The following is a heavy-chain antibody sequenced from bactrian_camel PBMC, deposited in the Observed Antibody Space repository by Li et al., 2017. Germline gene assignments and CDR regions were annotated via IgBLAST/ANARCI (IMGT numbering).Heavy chain of an antibody. CDR2: MSTYGGK. CDR3: AADRSPRGYCYSGWDKSAF. D-gene: IGHD1*01. Sequence: VQLVESGGGSVQAGGSMRLSCAVSGYTVSRYCMAWFRQVPGKERQWVATMSTYGGKNYADSVQGRFTISKDNAENTLHLQMNSLQPEDTATYYCAADRSPRGYCYSGWDKSAFWGQGTQVTVS. V-gene: IGHV3S53*01. CDR1: GYTVSRYC. J-gene: IGHJ4*01.